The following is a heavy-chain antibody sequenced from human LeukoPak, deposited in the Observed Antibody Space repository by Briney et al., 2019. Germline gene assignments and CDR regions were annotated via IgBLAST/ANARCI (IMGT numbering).Heavy chain of an antibody. CDR1: GFTVSSNY. CDR3: ARDVSRGRFDP. V-gene: IGHV3-53*01. CDR2: IYSGGST. J-gene: IGHJ5*02. Sequence: GGSLRLSCAASGFTVSSNYMSWVRQAPGKGLEWVSVIYSGGSTYYADSVKGRFTISRDNSKNTLYLQVNSLRAEDTAVYYCARDVSRGRFDPWGQGTLVTVSS. D-gene: IGHD2-2*01.